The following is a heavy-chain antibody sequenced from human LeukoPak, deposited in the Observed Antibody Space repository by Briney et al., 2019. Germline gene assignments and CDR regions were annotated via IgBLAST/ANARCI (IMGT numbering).Heavy chain of an antibody. CDR1: GGSISSYY. CDR3: ATGVVVPAAFMDV. J-gene: IGHJ6*03. Sequence: SETLSLTCTVSGGSISSYYWSWIRQPPGKGLEWIGYIYYSGSTNYNPSLKSRVTISLDTSKNHFSLKLNSVTAADTAVYYCATGVVVPAAFMDVWGKGTTVTVSS. D-gene: IGHD2-2*01. CDR2: IYYSGST. V-gene: IGHV4-59*01.